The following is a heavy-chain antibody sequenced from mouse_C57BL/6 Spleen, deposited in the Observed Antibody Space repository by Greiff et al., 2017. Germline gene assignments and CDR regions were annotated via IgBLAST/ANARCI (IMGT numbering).Heavy chain of an antibody. D-gene: IGHD2-9*01. J-gene: IGHJ4*01. Sequence: LQESGPGLVQPSQSLSITCTVSGFSLTSYGVHWVRQPPGKGLEWLGVIWSGGSTDYNAAFISRLSISKDNSKSQVFFKMNSLQADDTAIYYCAKSYYGYDEGSFAMDYWGQGTSVTVSS. CDR2: IWSGGST. CDR1: GFSLTSYG. CDR3: AKSYYGYDEGSFAMDY. V-gene: IGHV2-4*01.